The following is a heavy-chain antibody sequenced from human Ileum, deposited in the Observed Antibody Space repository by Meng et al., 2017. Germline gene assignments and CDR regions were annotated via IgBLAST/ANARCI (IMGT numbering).Heavy chain of an antibody. Sequence: EVQLLESGGGLVQPGGSLRLSCAAAGFSFSSYSMNWVRQAPGKGLEWVSIIYGGGTTTYYADSVRGRFTVSRDDSKNTLYLQMSRLRAEDTAMYYCAKDRVVDGLFELDFWGRGTLVTVSS. J-gene: IGHJ4*02. D-gene: IGHD5-24*01. CDR1: GFSFSSYS. CDR3: AKDRVVDGLFELDF. V-gene: IGHV3-23*03. CDR2: IYGGGTTT.